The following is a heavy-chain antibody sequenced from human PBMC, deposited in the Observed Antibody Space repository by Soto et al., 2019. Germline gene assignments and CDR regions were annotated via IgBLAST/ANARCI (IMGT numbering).Heavy chain of an antibody. CDR3: ARGRGVYDSSGHSY. V-gene: IGHV3-30-3*01. CDR1: GFTFRNYA. Sequence: QVQLVESGGGVVQPGRSLRLSCAASGFTFRNYALHWVRQVPGKGLEWAAVISYDGSNEFYADSVKGRFTISRDNSKNTLYLQMNSLRAEDTAVYYWARGRGVYDSSGHSYWGQGTLVTVSS. CDR2: ISYDGSNE. J-gene: IGHJ4*02. D-gene: IGHD3-22*01.